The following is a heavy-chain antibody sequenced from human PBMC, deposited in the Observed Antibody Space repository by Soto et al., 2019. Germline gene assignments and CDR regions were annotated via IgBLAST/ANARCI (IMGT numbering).Heavy chain of an antibody. CDR3: AKDRVGGTFYTPLGF. CDR1: GFNFDNYG. V-gene: IGHV3-30*18. Sequence: GGSLRLSCQASGFNFDNYGMHWVRQAPGKGLEWVAVITYDGSFQYYADSVKGRFTISRDNSENTLFLHLNTLKPEDTAVYHCAKDRVGGTFYTPLGFWGQGTLVTVSS. D-gene: IGHD1-7*01. J-gene: IGHJ4*02. CDR2: ITYDGSFQ.